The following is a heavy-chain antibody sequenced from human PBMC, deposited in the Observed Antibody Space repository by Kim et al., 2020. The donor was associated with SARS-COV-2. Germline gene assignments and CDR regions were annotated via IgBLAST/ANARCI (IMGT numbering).Heavy chain of an antibody. J-gene: IGHJ4*02. V-gene: IGHV3-15*01. Sequence: YAAPVMGRFTISRDDSENTVYLHMNSLKTEATAVYYCTTDPDSSGTYSYDYWGQGTLVTVSS. CDR3: TTDPDSSGTYSYDY. D-gene: IGHD3-10*01.